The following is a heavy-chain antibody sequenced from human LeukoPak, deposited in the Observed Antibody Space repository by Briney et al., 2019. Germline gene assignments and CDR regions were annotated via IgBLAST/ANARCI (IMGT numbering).Heavy chain of an antibody. CDR1: GYTFTGYY. Sequence: ASVKVSCKASGYTFTGYYMHWVRQAPGQGLEWMGWINPNSGGTNYAQKFQGRVTMTRDTPISTAYMELSRLRSDDTAVYYCARGTEVPAAILYFFWGQGTLVTVSS. V-gene: IGHV1-2*02. CDR2: INPNSGGT. D-gene: IGHD2-2*02. J-gene: IGHJ4*02. CDR3: ARGTEVPAAILYFF.